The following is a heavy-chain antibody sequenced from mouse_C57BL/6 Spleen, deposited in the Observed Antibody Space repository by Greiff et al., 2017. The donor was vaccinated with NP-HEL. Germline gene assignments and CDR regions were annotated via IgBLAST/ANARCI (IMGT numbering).Heavy chain of an antibody. CDR1: GYTFTSYW. D-gene: IGHD1-1*01. CDR3: ARWDGSSFDY. Sequence: QVHVQQSGAELVKPGASVKLSCKASGYTFTSYWMHWVKQRPGQGLEWIGMLHPNSGSTNYNEKFKSKATLTVDKSSSTAYMQLISLTSEDSAVYYCARWDGSSFDYWGQGTTLTVSS. CDR2: LHPNSGST. V-gene: IGHV1-64*01. J-gene: IGHJ2*01.